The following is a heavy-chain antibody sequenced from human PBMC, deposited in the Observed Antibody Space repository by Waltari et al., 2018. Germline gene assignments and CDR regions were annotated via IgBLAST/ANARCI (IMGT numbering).Heavy chain of an antibody. CDR3: AREWGVMVGTAGFYFDY. CDR2: ISSGSSYI. D-gene: IGHD2-15*01. V-gene: IGHV3-21*01. CDR1: GFPFSSYT. J-gene: IGHJ4*02. Sequence: EVQLVGSGGGLVKPGGSRRLSCAASGFPFSSYTTNWVRQAPGKGLEWVSSISSGSSYIYYADSVKGRFTIFRDNAKNSLYLQMNSLRVEDTAVYYCAREWGVMVGTAGFYFDYWGQGALVTVSS.